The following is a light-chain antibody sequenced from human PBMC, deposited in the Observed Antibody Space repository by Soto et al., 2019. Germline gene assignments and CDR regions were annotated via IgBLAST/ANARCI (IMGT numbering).Light chain of an antibody. Sequence: QSALTQPASVSGSPGQSITISCTGTSSDVGGYNYVSWYQQHPGKAPKLLIYDVSNRPSGVSNRFSGSKSGNTASLTISGLQAEDEADYSCISYTSSSTLVVFGGGTQLTVL. V-gene: IGLV2-14*01. CDR2: DVS. J-gene: IGLJ2*01. CDR1: SSDVGGYNY. CDR3: ISYTSSSTLVV.